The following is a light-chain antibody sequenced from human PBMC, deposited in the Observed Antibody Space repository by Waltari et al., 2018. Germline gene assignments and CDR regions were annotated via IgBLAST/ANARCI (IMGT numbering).Light chain of an antibody. Sequence: EIVMTQSPATLSVSLGERATLSCRASQSVSSTLAWYQQRPGQAPRLLIYGASTRATGVPARFSGSGSGKEFTLTISSLQSEDFAIYYCQQYYNWLWTFGQGTKVEIK. CDR2: GAS. CDR1: QSVSST. J-gene: IGKJ1*01. CDR3: QQYYNWLWT. V-gene: IGKV3-15*01.